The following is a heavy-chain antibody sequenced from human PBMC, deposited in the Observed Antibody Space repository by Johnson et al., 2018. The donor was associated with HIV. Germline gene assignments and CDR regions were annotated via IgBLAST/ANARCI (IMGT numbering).Heavy chain of an antibody. CDR3: ARGSSGSFDL. V-gene: IGHV3-48*03. CDR1: GFSFDDYA. D-gene: IGHD6-6*01. CDR2: ISSSGGTI. Sequence: VQLVESGGGLEQPGRSLRLSCAASGFSFDDYAMHWVRQAPGKGLEWVSYISSSGGTIYYTDSVKDRFTISRDSSKNAVYLQMSSLRAEDTALYYCARGSSGSFDLWGRGTMVTVSS. J-gene: IGHJ3*01.